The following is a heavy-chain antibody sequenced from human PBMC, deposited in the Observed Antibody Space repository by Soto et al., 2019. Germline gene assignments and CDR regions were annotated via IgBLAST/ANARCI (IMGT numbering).Heavy chain of an antibody. V-gene: IGHV3-30-3*01. D-gene: IGHD3-10*01. Sequence: QVQLVESGGCVVQPGRSLRLSCAASRFTFSSYAMDWVRQAPGKGLEWVAVISYDGSNKYYADSVKGRFTISRDNSKNTLYLQMNSLRAEDTAVYYCARGRGVYAFDIWGQGTMVTVSS. J-gene: IGHJ3*02. CDR1: RFTFSSYA. CDR3: ARGRGVYAFDI. CDR2: ISYDGSNK.